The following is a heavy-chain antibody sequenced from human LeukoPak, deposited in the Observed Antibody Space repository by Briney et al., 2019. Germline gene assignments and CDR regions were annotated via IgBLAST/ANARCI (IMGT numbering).Heavy chain of an antibody. J-gene: IGHJ4*02. D-gene: IGHD3-10*01. CDR3: ARTRYYFASGSYWNLFDY. Sequence: SETLSLTCTVSGGSISSGDYYWSWIRQPPGKGLEWIGYIYYSGSTYYNPSLKSRVTISVDTSKNQFSLKLTSVTAADTAVYYCARTRYYFASGSYWNLFDYWGQGTRVTVSS. CDR2: IYYSGST. CDR1: GGSISSGDYY. V-gene: IGHV4-30-4*02.